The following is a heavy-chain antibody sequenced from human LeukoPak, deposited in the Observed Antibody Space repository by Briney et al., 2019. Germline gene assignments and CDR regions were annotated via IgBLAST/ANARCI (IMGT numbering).Heavy chain of an antibody. CDR2: ISDSGGST. J-gene: IGHJ4*02. D-gene: IGHD5-12*01. Sequence: GASLRLSCAASGFTFSSHAMSWVRQAPGKGLEWVSAISDSGGSTYYADSVKGRFTISRDNSKNTLYLQMNSLRAEDTAVYYCAKGGYSGYDSGGYFDYWGQGTLVTVSS. CDR3: AKGGYSGYDSGGYFDY. CDR1: GFTFSSHA. V-gene: IGHV3-23*01.